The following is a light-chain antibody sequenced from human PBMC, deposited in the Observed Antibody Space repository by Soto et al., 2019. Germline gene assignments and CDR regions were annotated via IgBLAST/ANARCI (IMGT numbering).Light chain of an antibody. V-gene: IGLV1-40*01. Sequence: QSVLTQPPSMSGAPGQTVTIACTGSSSNIGAGYDVHWYQQLPGTAPKLLIYGNSNRPSGVPDRFSGSKSGTSASLAITGLQAEDEADYYCQSYDISLSGSWVFGGGTKLTVL. CDR3: QSYDISLSGSWV. CDR1: SSNIGAGYD. CDR2: GNS. J-gene: IGLJ2*01.